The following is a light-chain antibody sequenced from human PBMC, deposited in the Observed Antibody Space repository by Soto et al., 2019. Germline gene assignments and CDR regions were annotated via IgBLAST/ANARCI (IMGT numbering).Light chain of an antibody. CDR3: SSFSSSSTLYV. V-gene: IGLV2-14*01. CDR1: SSDFGGYKY. Sequence: QSALTQPASVSWSPGQSITISCTGTSSDFGGYKYVSWYQQHPGKAPKLMIYEVTNRPSGVSNRFSGSKSGNTASLTVSGLQAEDEADYYCSSFSSSSTLYVFGTGTKVTVL. J-gene: IGLJ1*01. CDR2: EVT.